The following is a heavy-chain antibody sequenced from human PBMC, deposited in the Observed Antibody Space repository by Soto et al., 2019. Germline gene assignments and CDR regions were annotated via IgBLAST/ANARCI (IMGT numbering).Heavy chain of an antibody. CDR2: IYPGDSDT. Sequence: PGESLKISCKGSGYSFTSYWIGWVRQMPGKGLEWMGIIYPGDSDTRYSPSFQGQVTISADKSISTAYLQWSSLKASDTAMYYCARLLGTFRTTHLWFDPWGQGTLVTVSS. V-gene: IGHV5-51*01. J-gene: IGHJ5*02. CDR1: GYSFTSYW. CDR3: ARLLGTFRTTHLWFDP. D-gene: IGHD7-27*01.